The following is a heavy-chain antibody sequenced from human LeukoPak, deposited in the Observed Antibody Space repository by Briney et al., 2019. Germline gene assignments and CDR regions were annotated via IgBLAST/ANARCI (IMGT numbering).Heavy chain of an antibody. Sequence: SETLSLTCAVYGGSFSGYYWSWIRQPPGKGLEWIGEINHSGSTNYNASLKSRVTISVDTSKAQFSLKLSSVTAADSGVYYCARPGDTSGYFYYLDYWGPGILVTVSS. CDR1: GGSFSGYY. D-gene: IGHD3-22*01. CDR3: ARPGDTSGYFYYLDY. V-gene: IGHV4-34*01. J-gene: IGHJ4*02. CDR2: INHSGST.